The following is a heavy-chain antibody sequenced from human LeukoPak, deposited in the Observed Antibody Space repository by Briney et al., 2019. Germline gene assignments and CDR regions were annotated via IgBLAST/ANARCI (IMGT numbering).Heavy chain of an antibody. Sequence: SETLSLTCTVSGGSISSSSYYWGWIRQPPGKGLEWIGSIYYSGSTYYNPSLKSRVTISVDTSKNQFSLKLSSVTAADTAAYYCARRRYQLLNFDYWGQGTLVTVSS. D-gene: IGHD2-2*01. CDR1: GGSISSSSYY. V-gene: IGHV4-39*01. J-gene: IGHJ4*02. CDR3: ARRRYQLLNFDY. CDR2: IYYSGST.